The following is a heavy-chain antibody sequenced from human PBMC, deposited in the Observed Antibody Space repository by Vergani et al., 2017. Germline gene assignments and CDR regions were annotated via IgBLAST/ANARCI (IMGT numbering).Heavy chain of an antibody. CDR2: IYYSGST. D-gene: IGHD2-15*01. CDR1: GGSISSYY. J-gene: IGHJ4*02. V-gene: IGHV4-59*01. Sequence: QVQLQESGPGLVKPSETLSLTCTVSGGSISSYYWSWIRQPPGKGLEWIGYIYYSGSTNYNPSLKSRVTISVDTSKNQFSLKLSAVTAADTAVYYCAGSQYSCYSFDYWGQGTLVTVSS. CDR3: AGSQYSCYSFDY.